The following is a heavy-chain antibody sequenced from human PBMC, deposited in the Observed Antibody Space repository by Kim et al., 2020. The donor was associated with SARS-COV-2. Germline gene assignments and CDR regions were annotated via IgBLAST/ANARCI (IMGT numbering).Heavy chain of an antibody. D-gene: IGHD1-1*01. Sequence: GGSLRLSCAASGFTFSTYGMHWVRQAPGKGLEWVAVISSDGSKKYYADSVKGRFTISRDKFKNTLYLQMNRLRTEDTAVYYCAKGVGNPTTPEYYFDYWGQGTLVTVSS. CDR3: AKGVGNPTTPEYYFDY. J-gene: IGHJ4*02. CDR2: ISSDGSKK. CDR1: GFTFSTYG. V-gene: IGHV3-30*18.